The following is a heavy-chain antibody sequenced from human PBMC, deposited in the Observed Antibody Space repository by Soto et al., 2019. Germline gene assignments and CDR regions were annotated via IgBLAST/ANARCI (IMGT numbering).Heavy chain of an antibody. Sequence: GGSLRLSCAASGFTFDDYGMSWVRQAPGKGLEWVSGINWNGGSTGYADSVKGRFTISRDNAKNSLYLQMNSLRAEDTALYHCARGRVYCSSTSCSDAFDIWGQGTMVTVSS. D-gene: IGHD2-2*01. J-gene: IGHJ3*02. CDR1: GFTFDDYG. CDR3: ARGRVYCSSTSCSDAFDI. V-gene: IGHV3-20*01. CDR2: INWNGGST.